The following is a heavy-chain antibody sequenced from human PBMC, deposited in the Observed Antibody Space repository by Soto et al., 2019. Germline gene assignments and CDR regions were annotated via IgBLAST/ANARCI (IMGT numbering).Heavy chain of an antibody. CDR3: ARGGGDPGDAFDI. V-gene: IGHV3-33*01. J-gene: IGHJ3*02. CDR1: GFTFSSYG. CDR2: IWYDGSNK. D-gene: IGHD2-21*02. Sequence: PGGSLRLSCAASGFTFSSYGMHWVRQAPGKGLEWVAVIWYDGSNKYYADSVKGRFTISRDNSKNTLYLQMNSLRAEDTAVYYCARGGGDPGDAFDIWGQGTMVTVSS.